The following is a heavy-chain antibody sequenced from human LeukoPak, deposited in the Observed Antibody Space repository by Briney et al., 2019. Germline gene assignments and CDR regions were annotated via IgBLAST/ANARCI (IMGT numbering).Heavy chain of an antibody. D-gene: IGHD2-15*01. J-gene: IGHJ4*02. CDR2: IYHSGST. CDR1: GGSISSGGYY. Sequence: SETLSLTCTVSGGSISSGGYYWGWIRQPPGKGLEWIGSIYHSGSTYCSPSLKSRVTISVDTSKNQFSLKLTSVTAADTAVYYCARTGYCSGGSCYSDYWGQGTLVTVSS. CDR3: ARTGYCSGGSCYSDY. V-gene: IGHV4-39*07.